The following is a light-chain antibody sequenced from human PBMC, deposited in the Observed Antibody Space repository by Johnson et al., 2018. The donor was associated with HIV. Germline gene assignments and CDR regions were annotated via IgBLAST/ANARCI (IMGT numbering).Light chain of an antibody. CDR2: KNN. Sequence: QFVLTQPPSVSAAPGQRVTISCSGASSTFGNSYISWYQLLPGSPPKLLVFKNNERPSGIPDRFSGSNSGTSATLDIPGLQTGDEADYYCATWDTSLSTCGVFGTGTKVTVL. CDR3: ATWDTSLSTCGV. J-gene: IGLJ1*01. CDR1: SSTFGNSY. V-gene: IGLV1-51*02.